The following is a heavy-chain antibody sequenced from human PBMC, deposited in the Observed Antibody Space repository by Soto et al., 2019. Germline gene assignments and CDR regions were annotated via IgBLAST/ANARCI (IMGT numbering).Heavy chain of an antibody. Sequence: GGSLRLSCAASGFTFSTYGMHWVRQAPGKGLEWVSSISSSSRYIYYADSVKGRFTISRDNAKNTLYLQMNSLRAEDTAVYYCARDPAGTTDYWGQGTLVTVSS. V-gene: IGHV3-21*01. J-gene: IGHJ4*02. D-gene: IGHD6-13*01. CDR2: ISSSSRYI. CDR1: GFTFSTYG. CDR3: ARDPAGTTDY.